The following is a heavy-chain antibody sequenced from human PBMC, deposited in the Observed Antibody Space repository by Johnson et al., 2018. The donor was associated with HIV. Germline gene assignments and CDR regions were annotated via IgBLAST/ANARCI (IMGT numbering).Heavy chain of an antibody. V-gene: IGHV3-66*01. Sequence: VQLVESGGGLVQPGGSLRLSCVASGITFSSYAMSWVRQAPGRGLEWVSVIYSGGSTYYADSVKGRFTISRDNSKNTLYLQMNSLRAEDTAVYYCARDPGRYCSGGSCYVEDAFDIWGQGTMVTVSS. J-gene: IGHJ3*02. CDR2: IYSGGST. CDR3: ARDPGRYCSGGSCYVEDAFDI. CDR1: GITFSSYA. D-gene: IGHD2-15*01.